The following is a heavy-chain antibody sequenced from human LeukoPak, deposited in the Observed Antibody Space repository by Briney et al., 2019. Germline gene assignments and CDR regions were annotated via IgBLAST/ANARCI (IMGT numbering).Heavy chain of an antibody. CDR1: GGSVSSSNYY. CDR3: ARDWGPGYGMDV. CDR2: IYYSGST. V-gene: IGHV4-61*01. J-gene: IGHJ6*02. D-gene: IGHD3-16*01. Sequence: SETLSLTCTVSGGSVSSSNYYWSWIRQPPGKGLEWIGYIYYSGSTNYNPSLKSRITISADTSKNQFSLKLSSVTAADTAVYYCARDWGPGYGMDVWGQGTTVTVSS.